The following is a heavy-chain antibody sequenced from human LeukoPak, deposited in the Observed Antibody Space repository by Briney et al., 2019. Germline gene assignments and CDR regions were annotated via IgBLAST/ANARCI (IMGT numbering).Heavy chain of an antibody. D-gene: IGHD2-8*02. CDR1: GYTFTGYF. J-gene: IGHJ4*02. Sequence: ASVTVSCKASGYTFTGYFIHWVRQAPGQGLEWMGWINPNSGGTNYAQKFQGRVTMTRDTSISTAYMDLSRLRSNDTAMYYCARVSRLVGHLGYWGQGSLVTVSS. V-gene: IGHV1-2*02. CDR3: ARVSRLVGHLGY. CDR2: INPNSGGT.